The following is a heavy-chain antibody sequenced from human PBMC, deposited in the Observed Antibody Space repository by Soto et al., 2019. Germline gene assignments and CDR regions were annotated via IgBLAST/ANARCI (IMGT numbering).Heavy chain of an antibody. Sequence: EVQLLESGGGLVQPGGSLRLSCAASGFTFSSYAMSWVRQAPGKGLEWVSAISGSGGSTYYADSVKGRFTICRDNSKNTLNLQMNSLRDEDTAVYYCAKARDTETYSSWLGTWGRGTMGTVSS. CDR2: ISGSGGST. CDR1: GFTFSSYA. J-gene: IGHJ3*01. D-gene: IGHD6-6*01. CDR3: AKARDTETYSSWLGT. V-gene: IGHV3-23*01.